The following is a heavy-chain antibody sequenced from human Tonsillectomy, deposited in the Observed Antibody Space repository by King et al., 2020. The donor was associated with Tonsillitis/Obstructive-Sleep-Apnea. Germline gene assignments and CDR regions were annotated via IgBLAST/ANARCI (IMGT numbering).Heavy chain of an antibody. D-gene: IGHD3-3*01. CDR2: ISISSRYI. Sequence: VQLVESGGGLVKPGGSLRLSCAASGFTFSTYSMNWVRQAPGKGLEWVSSISISSRYIYYADSVKGRFTVSRDNAKNSLYLQLNSLRAEYTAVYYCARWKDNDFWSGQGYYYYMDVWGKGTTVTVSS. CDR3: ARWKDNDFWSGQGYYYYMDV. CDR1: GFTFSTYS. J-gene: IGHJ6*03. V-gene: IGHV3-21*01.